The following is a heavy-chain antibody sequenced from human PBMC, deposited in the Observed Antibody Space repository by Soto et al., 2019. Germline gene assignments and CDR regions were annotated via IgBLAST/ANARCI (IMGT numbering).Heavy chain of an antibody. Sequence: QLQLQESGPGLVKPSETLSLTCTVSGGSISSSSYYWGWIRQPPGKGLEWIGSIYYSGSTYYNPSLKSRVTISVDTSKNQFSLKLSSVTAADTAVYYCARQLKRLGDYYGSGSYYILPDFDYWGQGTLVTVSS. CDR2: IYYSGST. D-gene: IGHD3-10*01. J-gene: IGHJ4*02. CDR1: GGSISSSSYY. CDR3: ARQLKRLGDYYGSGSYYILPDFDY. V-gene: IGHV4-39*01.